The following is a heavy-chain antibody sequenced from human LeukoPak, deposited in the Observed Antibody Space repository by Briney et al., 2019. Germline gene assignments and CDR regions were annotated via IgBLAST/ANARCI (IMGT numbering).Heavy chain of an antibody. Sequence: SETLSLTCAVSGASINNNNWWNWVRQPPGKGLEWIGEIYHTGSTNYNPSLKSRVTISIDKSKNQFSLKLSSVTAADTAVYYCARAVLWYSEYPLIPSDPWGQGTLVTVSS. CDR3: ARAVLWYSEYPLIPSDP. CDR1: GASINNNNW. D-gene: IGHD1-26*01. V-gene: IGHV4-4*02. J-gene: IGHJ5*02. CDR2: IYHTGST.